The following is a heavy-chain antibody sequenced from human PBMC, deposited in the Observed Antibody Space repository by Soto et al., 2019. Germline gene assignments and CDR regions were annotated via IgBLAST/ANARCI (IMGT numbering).Heavy chain of an antibody. V-gene: IGHV1-18*01. CDR3: ARDRVPRSSGYFPFDY. Sequence: QVQLVQSGAEVQRPGASVRVSCKTSGSSFITYGISWVRQAPGQGLEWMGWISTFNGKTNYAQNVQGRVTMTTDTSTTTAYMELRSLKSDDTAISYCARDRVPRSSGYFPFDYWGQGTLVTVSS. D-gene: IGHD3-22*01. CDR1: GSSFITYG. CDR2: ISTFNGKT. J-gene: IGHJ4*02.